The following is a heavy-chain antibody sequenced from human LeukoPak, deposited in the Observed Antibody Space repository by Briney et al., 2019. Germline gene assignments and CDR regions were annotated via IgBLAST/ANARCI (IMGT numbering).Heavy chain of an antibody. Sequence: SVKVSCKASGGTFSSYAISWVRQAPGQGLEWMGEIIPIFGTANYPQKFNGGATITADKYKSTAYMELSSLRSEDTAVYYCASISGVLYNCFDHWGQGTLVTVSS. CDR1: GGTFSSYA. CDR3: ASISGVLYNCFDH. V-gene: IGHV1-69*06. CDR2: IIPIFGTA. D-gene: IGHD1-26*01. J-gene: IGHJ5*02.